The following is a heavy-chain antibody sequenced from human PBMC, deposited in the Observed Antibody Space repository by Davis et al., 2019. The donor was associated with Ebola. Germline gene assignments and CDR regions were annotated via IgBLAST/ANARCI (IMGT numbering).Heavy chain of an antibody. J-gene: IGHJ4*02. V-gene: IGHV3-23*01. CDR1: GLTFSSYA. Sequence: GESLKISCAASGLTFSSYAMNWVRQAPGKGLEWVSGISGTGATTNYADFVEGRFTISRDNSKNTVYLQVNSLRVEDMAVYYCAKDSSRWGYHYYFDCWGQGTLVTVSS. CDR2: ISGTGATT. CDR3: AKDSSRWGYHYYFDC. D-gene: IGHD3-16*01.